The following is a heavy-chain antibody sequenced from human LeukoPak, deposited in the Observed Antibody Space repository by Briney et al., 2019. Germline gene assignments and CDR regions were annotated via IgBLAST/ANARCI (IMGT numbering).Heavy chain of an antibody. CDR3: AGDHYDFWSGYGGDY. V-gene: IGHV1-2*02. CDR2: INPNSGGT. J-gene: IGHJ4*02. D-gene: IGHD3-3*01. CDR1: GYTFTGYY. Sequence: ASVKVSCKASGYTFTGYYMHWVRQAPGQGLEWMGWINPNSGGTNYAQKFQGRVTMTRDTSISTAYMELSRLRSDDTAVYYYAGDHYDFWSGYGGDYWGQGTLVTVSS.